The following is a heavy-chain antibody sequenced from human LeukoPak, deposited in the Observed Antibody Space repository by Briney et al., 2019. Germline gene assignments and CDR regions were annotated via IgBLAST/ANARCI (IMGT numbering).Heavy chain of an antibody. D-gene: IGHD2/OR15-2a*01. Sequence: GGSLRLSCAASGFTFTRYWMSWVRRAPGKGLEWVANINQDGSEKYYVDSVKGRFTISRDNAKNSLYLQVNSLRVEDTAVYYCARGTTTYTWDFQHWGQGTLVTVSS. V-gene: IGHV3-7*04. CDR3: ARGTTTYTWDFQH. J-gene: IGHJ1*01. CDR1: GFTFTRYW. CDR2: INQDGSEK.